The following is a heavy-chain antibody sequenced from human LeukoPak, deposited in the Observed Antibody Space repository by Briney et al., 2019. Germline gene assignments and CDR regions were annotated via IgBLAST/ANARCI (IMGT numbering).Heavy chain of an antibody. D-gene: IGHD3-3*01. V-gene: IGHV3-30-3*01. CDR1: GFTFSSYA. CDR2: ISYDGSKI. Sequence: GGSLRLSCAASGFTFSSYAMHWVRPAPGKGLGWVAVISYDGSKIYYADSVKGRFTISRDNSKITLYLQMNSLRAEDTAVYYCARGLADFWSGYRYRGADYYYGMDVWGQGTTVTVS. CDR3: ARGLADFWSGYRYRGADYYYGMDV. J-gene: IGHJ6*02.